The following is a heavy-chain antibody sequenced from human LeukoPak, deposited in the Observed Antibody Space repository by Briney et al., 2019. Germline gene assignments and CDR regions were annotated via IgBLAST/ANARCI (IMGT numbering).Heavy chain of an antibody. CDR2: INWNGAST. J-gene: IGHJ6*03. Sequence: GSLRLSCAASGFSFDDLGMTWVRQVPGKGLEWVAGINWNGASTGYADSVRGRFTISRDNAKNSLYLQMNSLRAEDTALYYCARAVCPTIKFCDSSYFMDVWGKGTTVNVS. D-gene: IGHD6-6*01. V-gene: IGHV3-20*04. CDR3: ARAVCPTIKFCDSSYFMDV. CDR1: GFSFDDLG.